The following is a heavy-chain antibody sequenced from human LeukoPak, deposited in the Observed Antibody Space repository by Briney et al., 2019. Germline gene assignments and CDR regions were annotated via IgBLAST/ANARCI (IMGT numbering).Heavy chain of an antibody. J-gene: IGHJ6*03. CDR3: ARGGSVVVAAPLLYYYDSSTTYYYYYMDV. V-gene: IGHV1-8*01. CDR1: GYTFTSYD. Sequence: ASVKVSCKASGYTFTSYDINWVRQAPGQGLEWMGWMNPNSGNTGYAQKFQGRVTMTRNTSISTAYMELSSLRSEDTAVYYCARGGSVVVAAPLLYYYDSSTTYYYYYMDVWGKGTTVTVSS. D-gene: IGHD3-22*01. CDR2: MNPNSGNT.